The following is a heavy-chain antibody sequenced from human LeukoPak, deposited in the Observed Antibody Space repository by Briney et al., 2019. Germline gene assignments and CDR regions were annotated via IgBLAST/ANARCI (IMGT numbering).Heavy chain of an antibody. D-gene: IGHD1-26*01. Sequence: GASVKVSCKASGYTFTSYAMHWVRQAPGQRLEWMGWINAGNGNTKYSQKFQGRVTITRDTSASTAYMELSSLRSEDTAVYYCARDDEPGSYLGYFDYWGQGTLVTVSS. CDR1: GYTFTSYA. CDR2: INAGNGNT. V-gene: IGHV1-3*01. CDR3: ARDDEPGSYLGYFDY. J-gene: IGHJ4*02.